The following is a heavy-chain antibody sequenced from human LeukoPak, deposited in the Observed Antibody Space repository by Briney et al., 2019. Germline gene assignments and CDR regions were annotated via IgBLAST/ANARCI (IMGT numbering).Heavy chain of an antibody. J-gene: IGHJ4*02. D-gene: IGHD2-15*01. CDR3: ARDGCGGTCYQYYFDY. V-gene: IGHV3-30-3*01. CDR2: ISYDGGNK. Sequence: GGSLRLSCAASGFTFSSYAMQWVRQAPGKGLEWVAIISYDGGNKYYADSVKGRFTISRDNSKNTLYLQMNSLRGEDTAVYYCARDGCGGTCYQYYFDYWGQGTLVTVSS. CDR1: GFTFSSYA.